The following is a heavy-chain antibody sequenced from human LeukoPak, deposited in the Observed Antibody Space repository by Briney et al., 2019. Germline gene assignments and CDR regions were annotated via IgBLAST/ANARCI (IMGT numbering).Heavy chain of an antibody. CDR3: ARDPGGSYEDAFDI. CDR2: IYSTGTT. Sequence: SETLSLTCTVSGGSMNQYYWSWIRQPAGKGLEWIGRIYSTGTTYYKPSLKSRVTMSVDTSHNQFFLKLNSVTAADTAVYYCARDPGGSYEDAFDIWGQGTMVTVSS. D-gene: IGHD1-26*01. J-gene: IGHJ3*02. V-gene: IGHV4-4*07. CDR1: GGSMNQYY.